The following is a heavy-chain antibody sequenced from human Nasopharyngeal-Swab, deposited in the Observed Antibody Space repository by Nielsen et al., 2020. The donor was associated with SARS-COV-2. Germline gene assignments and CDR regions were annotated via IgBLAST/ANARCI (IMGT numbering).Heavy chain of an antibody. D-gene: IGHD3-10*01. CDR1: GFTFSSYA. CDR3: ARDLSGSYADDAFDI. CDR2: ISYDGSNK. V-gene: IGHV3-30-3*01. Sequence: GESLKISCAASGFTFSSYAMHWVRQAPGKGLEWVAVISYDGSNKYYADPVKGRFTISRDNSKKKLYLQMNSLRAEDTAVYYCARDLSGSYADDAFDIWGQGTMVTVSS. J-gene: IGHJ3*02.